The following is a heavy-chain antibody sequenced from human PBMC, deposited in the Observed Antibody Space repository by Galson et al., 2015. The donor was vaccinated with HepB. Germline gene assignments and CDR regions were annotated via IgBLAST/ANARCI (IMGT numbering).Heavy chain of an antibody. CDR1: GYTFTSYA. J-gene: IGHJ4*02. Sequence: SVKVSCKASGYTFTSYAMHWVRQAPGQRLEWMGWINAGNGNTKYSQKFQGRVTITRDTSASTAYMELSSLRSEDTAVYYCARVHYGDYAFDYWGQGTLVTVSS. V-gene: IGHV1-3*01. CDR2: INAGNGNT. D-gene: IGHD4-17*01. CDR3: ARVHYGDYAFDY.